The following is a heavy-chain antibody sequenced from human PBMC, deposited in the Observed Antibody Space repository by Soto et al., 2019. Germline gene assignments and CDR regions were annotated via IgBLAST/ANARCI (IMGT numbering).Heavy chain of an antibody. CDR1: GDSINSVDHY. CDR3: ARLRWETENNWFDP. V-gene: IGHV4-30-4*01. D-gene: IGHD1-26*01. CDR2: IYHSGST. J-gene: IGHJ5*02. Sequence: SETLSLTCTVCGDSINSVDHYWSWIRQPPGKGLEWMGYIYHSGSTHYNPSLNSRVTISIDTSTNRFSLNLTSVTAADTAVYFCARLRWETENNWFDPWGQGALVTVSS.